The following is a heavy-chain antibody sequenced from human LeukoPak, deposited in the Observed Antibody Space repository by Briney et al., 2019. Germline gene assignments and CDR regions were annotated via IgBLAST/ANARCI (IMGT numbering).Heavy chain of an antibody. Sequence: GGSLRLSCEASGITFSNYAMSWVRQAPGKGLEWVSAISGSGNRTHYADSVKGRFTISRDNSKNTLYLQVNSLRAEDTAVYYCAKVWTAVTTSYWGQGTLVTVSS. CDR2: ISGSGNRT. V-gene: IGHV3-23*01. CDR1: GITFSNYA. CDR3: AKVWTAVTTSY. D-gene: IGHD4-17*01. J-gene: IGHJ4*02.